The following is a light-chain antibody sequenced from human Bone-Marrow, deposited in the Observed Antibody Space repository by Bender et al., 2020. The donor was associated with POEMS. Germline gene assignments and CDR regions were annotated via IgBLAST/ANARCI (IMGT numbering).Light chain of an antibody. CDR2: EVT. CDR1: SSDVGGYIY. J-gene: IGLJ2*01. Sequence: QSALTQPASVSGSPGQSITISCTGTSSDVGGYIYVSWYQHHPGKAPKLMIYEVTKRPSGISDRFSGSKSGYTASLTLSGLQAEDEADYYCCSYAGSKKYVIFGGGTKLTVL. V-gene: IGLV2-23*02. CDR3: CSYAGSKKYVI.